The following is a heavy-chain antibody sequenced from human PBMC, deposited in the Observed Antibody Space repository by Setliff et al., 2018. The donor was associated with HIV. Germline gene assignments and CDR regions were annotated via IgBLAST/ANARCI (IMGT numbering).Heavy chain of an antibody. J-gene: IGHJ5*02. D-gene: IGHD1-1*01. CDR2: VSSRGDT. CDR1: DSGTYY. CDR3: AQEERDAYNYWFDP. Sequence: SETLSLTCTVSDSGTYYWSWIRQPAGKGLEWIGRVSSRGDTNYNPSLKSRVTISVDTSKNQFSLNLSSVTAADTAVYYCAQEERDAYNYWFDPWGQGTLVTVSS. V-gene: IGHV4-61*02.